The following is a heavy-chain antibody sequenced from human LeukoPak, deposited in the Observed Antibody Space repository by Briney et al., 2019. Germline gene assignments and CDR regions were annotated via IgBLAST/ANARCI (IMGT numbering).Heavy chain of an antibody. D-gene: IGHD6-13*01. CDR2: MYYGGNT. J-gene: IGHJ3*02. V-gene: IGHV4-39*01. Sequence: SETVSLTCSVSGGSIGSSTYYWAWIRQPPGKGLEWIGSMYYGGNTYSNPTLKSRVTISADTSKNRFSLKLSSVTAADTATYFCARHSGSSWFDPFDIWGQGTMVTVSS. CDR1: GGSIGSSTYY. CDR3: ARHSGSSWFDPFDI.